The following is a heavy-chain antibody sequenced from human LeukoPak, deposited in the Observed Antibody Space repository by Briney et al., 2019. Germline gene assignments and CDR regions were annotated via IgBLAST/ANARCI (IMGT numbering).Heavy chain of an antibody. Sequence: GESLQISCKSSGYRFSNSWIGWVRQMPGKGLERMGIIYTGDSETRYSPSFQGQVTISADKSISTAYLQWSSLKASDTAMYYCARGDGNGYNFDYWGQGTLVTVSS. CDR1: GYRFSNSW. CDR3: ARGDGNGYNFDY. V-gene: IGHV5-51*01. CDR2: IYTGDSET. J-gene: IGHJ4*02. D-gene: IGHD5-24*01.